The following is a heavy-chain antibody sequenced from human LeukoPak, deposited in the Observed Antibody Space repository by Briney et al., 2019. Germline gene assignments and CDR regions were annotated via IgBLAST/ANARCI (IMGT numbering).Heavy chain of an antibody. D-gene: IGHD1-26*01. Sequence: GRSLRLSCAASGFTFSSYAMHWVRQAPGKGLEWVAVISYDGSNKYYADSVKGRFTISRDNSKNTLYLQMNSLRAEDTAVYYCARPSGSRNNDAFDIWGQGTMVTVSS. CDR2: ISYDGSNK. J-gene: IGHJ3*02. CDR1: GFTFSSYA. CDR3: ARPSGSRNNDAFDI. V-gene: IGHV3-30-3*01.